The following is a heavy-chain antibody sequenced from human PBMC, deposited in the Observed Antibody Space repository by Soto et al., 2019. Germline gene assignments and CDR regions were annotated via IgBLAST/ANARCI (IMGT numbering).Heavy chain of an antibody. J-gene: IGHJ5*02. V-gene: IGHV4-31*03. D-gene: IGHD3-3*01. CDR1: GGSISSVGYY. CDR2: IYYSGST. Sequence: QVQLQESGPGLVKPSQTLSLTCTVSGGSISSVGYYWSWIRQHPGKGLEWIGYIYYSGSTYYNPSLKSRVTISVDTSKNRFSLKLSSVTAADTAVYYCASDYDFWSGYYSAWGQGTLVTVSS. CDR3: ASDYDFWSGYYSA.